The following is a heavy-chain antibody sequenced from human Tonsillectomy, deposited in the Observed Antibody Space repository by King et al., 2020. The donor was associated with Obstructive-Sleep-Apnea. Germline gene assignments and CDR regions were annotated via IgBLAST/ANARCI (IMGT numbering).Heavy chain of an antibody. V-gene: IGHV4-34*01. J-gene: IGHJ5*02. CDR2: INHSGST. CDR1: GGSFSGYY. D-gene: IGHD3-10*01. CDR3: ARSVNRSIFMVRGVTRWFDP. Sequence: VQLQQWGAGLLKPSETLSLTCAVYGGSFSGYYWSWIRQPPGKGLEWIGEINHSGSTNYNPSLKSRVTISVDTSKNQFSLKLSSVTAADTAVYYCARSVNRSIFMVRGVTRWFDPWGQGTLVTVSS.